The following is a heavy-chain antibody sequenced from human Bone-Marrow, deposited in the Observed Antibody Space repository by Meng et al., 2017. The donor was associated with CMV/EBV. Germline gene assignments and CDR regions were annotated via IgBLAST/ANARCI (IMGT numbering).Heavy chain of an antibody. Sequence: YWIACVRQMPGKGLEWMGIIYPGDSDTRYSPSFRGQVTISADKSVNTAHLQWSSLKASDTAMYYCARPRRHCNTTTCWDYYGMDIWGQGTAVTVSS. CDR1: YW. V-gene: IGHV5-51*01. CDR3: ARPRRHCNTTTCWDYYGMDI. J-gene: IGHJ6*02. D-gene: IGHD2-2*01. CDR2: IYPGDSDT.